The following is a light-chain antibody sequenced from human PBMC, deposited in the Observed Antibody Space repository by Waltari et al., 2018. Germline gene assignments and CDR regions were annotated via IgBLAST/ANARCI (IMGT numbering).Light chain of an antibody. CDR3: QHYLRLPVT. CDR1: QSVTRA. J-gene: IGKJ1*01. Sequence: EIVLTQSPGTLSLSPGESATLSCRTSQSVTRALAWYQQKPGQAPRLLIYGASNRATGIPDRFSGSGAGTDFGLTSSSLEPEDLAVYYCQHYLRLPVTFGQGTKVEVK. V-gene: IGKV3-20*01. CDR2: GAS.